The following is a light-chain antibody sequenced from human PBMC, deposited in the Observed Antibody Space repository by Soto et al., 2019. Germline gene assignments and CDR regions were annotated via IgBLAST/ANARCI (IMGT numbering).Light chain of an antibody. CDR1: QSISSW. V-gene: IGKV1-5*03. CDR2: KAS. CDR3: QHYSGYPRT. J-gene: IGKJ1*01. Sequence: DIQMTQSPSTLSASVGDRVTITCRASQSISSWLAWYQQKPGKAPKLLIYKASNLETGVPSRFSGSGSGTEFTLTISSLQPDDFATYYCQHYSGYPRTFGQGTKVDIK.